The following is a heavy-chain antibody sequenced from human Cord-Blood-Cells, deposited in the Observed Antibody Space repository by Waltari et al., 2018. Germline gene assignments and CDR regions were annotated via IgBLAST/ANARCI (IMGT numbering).Heavy chain of an antibody. V-gene: IGHV4-38-2*02. CDR1: GYSISSGYY. Sequence: QVQLQESGPGLVKPSETLSLTCAVSGYSISSGYYWGWIRQPPGKGLEWIGSIYHSGGTYYNPALNSRVTISVDTSKNQFSLKRSSVTAADTAVYYCARDYNGGGSLLPDYWGQGTLVTVSS. J-gene: IGHJ4*02. CDR2: IYHSGGT. CDR3: ARDYNGGGSLLPDY. D-gene: IGHD2-15*01.